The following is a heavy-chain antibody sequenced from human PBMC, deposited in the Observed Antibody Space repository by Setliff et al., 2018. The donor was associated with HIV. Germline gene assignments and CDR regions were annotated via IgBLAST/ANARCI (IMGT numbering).Heavy chain of an antibody. CDR2: IDYSGSA. V-gene: IGHV4-39*07. CDR1: GGSIRSSDYY. CDR3: AGGYCSSTSCPRNAFDI. J-gene: IGHJ3*02. D-gene: IGHD2-2*01. Sequence: PSETLSLTCTVSGGSIRSSDYYWGWIRQPPGKGLEWIGSIDYSGSAYYNPSLKSRVTISVDTSKNQFSLKLSSVTAADTAVYYCAGGYCSSTSCPRNAFDIWGQGTMVTVSS.